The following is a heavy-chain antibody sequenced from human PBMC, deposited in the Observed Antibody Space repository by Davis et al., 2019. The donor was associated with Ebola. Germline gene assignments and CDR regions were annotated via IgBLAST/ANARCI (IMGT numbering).Heavy chain of an antibody. CDR3: AKVERYGY. CDR2: ISYDGSNK. CDR1: GSTASSNY. J-gene: IGHJ4*02. D-gene: IGHD1-1*01. V-gene: IGHV3-30*18. Sequence: GGSLRPSCAPSGSTASSNYMSWVRQAPGKGLEWVAVISYDGSNKYYADSVKCRFTISRDNSKNTLYLQMNSLRAEDTAVYYCAKVERYGYWGQGTLVTVSS.